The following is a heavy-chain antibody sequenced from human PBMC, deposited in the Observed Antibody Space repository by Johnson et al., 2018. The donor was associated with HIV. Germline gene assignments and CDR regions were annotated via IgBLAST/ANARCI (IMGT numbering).Heavy chain of an antibody. Sequence: QVQLVESGGGVVQPGRSLRLSCVASGFTFSSYTMHWVRQAPGKGLEWVAVISYDGSNKYYADSVKGRFTISRDNSKNTLYLQMNSLRAEDTAVYYCANDFWSGSGIWGQGTMVTVSS. CDR3: ANDFWSGSGI. D-gene: IGHD3-3*01. CDR2: ISYDGSNK. J-gene: IGHJ3*02. CDR1: GFTFSSYT. V-gene: IGHV3-30-3*02.